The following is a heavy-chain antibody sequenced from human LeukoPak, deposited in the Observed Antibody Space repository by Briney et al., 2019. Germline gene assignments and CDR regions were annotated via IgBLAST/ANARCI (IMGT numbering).Heavy chain of an antibody. Sequence: PSETLSLTCTVSGGSISSYYWSWIRQPPGKGLEWIGYIYYSGSTNYNPSLKSRVTISVDTSKNQFSLKLSPVTAADTAVYYCARVRRGDYGDYWYFDLWGRGTLVTVSS. J-gene: IGHJ2*01. CDR2: IYYSGST. D-gene: IGHD4-17*01. V-gene: IGHV4-59*01. CDR3: ARVRRGDYGDYWYFDL. CDR1: GGSISSYY.